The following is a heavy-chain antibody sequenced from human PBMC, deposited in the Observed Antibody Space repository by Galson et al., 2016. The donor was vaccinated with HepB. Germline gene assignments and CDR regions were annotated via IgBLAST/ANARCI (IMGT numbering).Heavy chain of an antibody. Sequence: SLRLSCAGSGFTFNNYAMNWVRQAPRKGPEWVAAISSGGDITYYAASVKGRFTTSRDNSKNTLYLQMNSLRAEDTAVYYCAKGTTDLGDDWGQGIVVTVSS. V-gene: IGHV3-23*01. CDR1: GFTFNNYA. CDR2: ISSGGDIT. J-gene: IGHJ4*02. D-gene: IGHD4-11*01. CDR3: AKGTTDLGDD.